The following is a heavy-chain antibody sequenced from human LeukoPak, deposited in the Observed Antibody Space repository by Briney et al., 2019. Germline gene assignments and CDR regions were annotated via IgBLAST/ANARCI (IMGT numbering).Heavy chain of an antibody. V-gene: IGHV4-59*01. CDR3: ARVEGHYSDAFDI. D-gene: IGHD2-15*01. Sequence: EPSETLSLTCTVSGGSISSYYWSWIRQPPGKGLEWIGYIYYSGSTNYNPSLKSRVTISVDTSKNQFSLKLSSVTAADTAVYYCARVEGHYSDAFDIWGQGTMVTVSS. J-gene: IGHJ3*02. CDR1: GGSISSYY. CDR2: IYYSGST.